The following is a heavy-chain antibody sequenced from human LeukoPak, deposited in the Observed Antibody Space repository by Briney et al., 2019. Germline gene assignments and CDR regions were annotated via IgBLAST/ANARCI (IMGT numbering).Heavy chain of an antibody. CDR3: ARDSGPAGGYFDL. CDR1: GGSISSSSYY. Sequence: SETLSLTCTVSGGSISSSSYYWGWIRQPPGKGLEWIGSIYYSGSTYYNPSLKSRVTISVDTSKNQFSLKLSSVTAADTAVYYCARDSGPAGGYFDLWGRGTLVTVSS. V-gene: IGHV4-39*07. J-gene: IGHJ2*01. CDR2: IYYSGST. D-gene: IGHD3-10*01.